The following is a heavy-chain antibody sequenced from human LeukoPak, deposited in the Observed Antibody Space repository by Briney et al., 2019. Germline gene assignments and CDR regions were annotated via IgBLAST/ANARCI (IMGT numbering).Heavy chain of an antibody. Sequence: AGGSLRLSCAASGFTFSSYSMNWVRQAPGKGLEWVSSISSSSSYIYYADSVKGRFTISRDNAKNSLYLQMNSLRAEDTAVYCCASLRSSGSSSLVGTSTIDYWGQGTLVTVSS. CDR1: GFTFSSYS. D-gene: IGHD3-10*01. CDR3: ASLRSSGSSSLVGTSTIDY. J-gene: IGHJ4*02. CDR2: ISSSSSYI. V-gene: IGHV3-21*01.